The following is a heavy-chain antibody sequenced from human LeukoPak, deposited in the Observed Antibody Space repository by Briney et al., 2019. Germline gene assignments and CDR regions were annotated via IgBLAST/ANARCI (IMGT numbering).Heavy chain of an antibody. CDR3: AKPKDYYDSSGYFDY. V-gene: IGHV3-30-3*02. Sequence: GGSLRLSCAASGFTFSSYAMHWVRQAPGKGLEWVAVISYDGSNKYYADSVKGRFTISRDNSKNTLYLQMNSLRAEDTAVYYCAKPKDYYDSSGYFDYWGQGTLVTVSS. J-gene: IGHJ4*02. CDR2: ISYDGSNK. D-gene: IGHD3-22*01. CDR1: GFTFSSYA.